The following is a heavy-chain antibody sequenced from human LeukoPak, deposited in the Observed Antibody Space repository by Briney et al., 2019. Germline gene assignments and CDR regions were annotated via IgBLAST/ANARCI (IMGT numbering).Heavy chain of an antibody. J-gene: IGHJ3*02. Sequence: GGSLRLSCAASGFTFSSYSMNWVRQAPGKGLEWVSYISSSSSTIYCADSVKGRFTISRDNAKNSLYPQMNSLRAEDTAVYYCARTQSGDAFDIWGQGTMVTVSS. CDR3: ARTQSGDAFDI. D-gene: IGHD4-11*01. CDR2: ISSSSSTI. V-gene: IGHV3-48*01. CDR1: GFTFSSYS.